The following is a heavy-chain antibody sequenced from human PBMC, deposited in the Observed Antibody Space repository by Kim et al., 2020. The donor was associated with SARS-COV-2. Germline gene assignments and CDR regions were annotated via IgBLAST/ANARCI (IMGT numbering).Heavy chain of an antibody. D-gene: IGHD5-12*01. CDR2: INPSGGST. CDR1: GYTFTSYY. CDR3: ARATGVVATIGIASWFDP. Sequence: ASVKVSCKASGYTFTSYYMHWVRQAPGQGLEWMGIINPSGGSTSYAQKFQGRVTMTRDTSTSTVYMELSSLRSEDTAVYYCARATGVVATIGIASWFDPWGQGTLVTVSS. J-gene: IGHJ5*02. V-gene: IGHV1-46*01.